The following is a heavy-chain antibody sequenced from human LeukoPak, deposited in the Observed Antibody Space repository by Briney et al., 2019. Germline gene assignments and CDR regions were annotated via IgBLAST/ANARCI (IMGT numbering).Heavy chain of an antibody. D-gene: IGHD3-9*01. CDR2: ISSSGSTI. CDR1: GFKFSDYY. Sequence: GGSLRLSCAASGFKFSDYYMNWIRQAPGKGLEWVSYISSSGSTIYYADSVKGRFTISRDNARNSLFLQMSSPRAEDTAMYYCAGGTGFIIKDWGQGTLVTVSS. V-gene: IGHV3-11*01. CDR3: AGGTGFIIKD. J-gene: IGHJ4*02.